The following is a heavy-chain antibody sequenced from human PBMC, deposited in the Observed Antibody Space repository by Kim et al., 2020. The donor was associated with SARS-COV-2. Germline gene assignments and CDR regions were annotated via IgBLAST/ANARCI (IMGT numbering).Heavy chain of an antibody. Sequence: SETLSLTSNVSGASIDNYYWIWIRQPPGKTLEWIGHIYYDGNTNYNPSLRSRVTMSINTSKNQFSLDLTSVTATDTAVYYCARLKAGPVGRTYYYGLDV. J-gene: IGHJ6*01. CDR3: ARLKAGPVGRTYYYGLDV. V-gene: IGHV4-59*08. CDR2: IYYDGNT. D-gene: IGHD1-26*01. CDR1: GASIDNYY.